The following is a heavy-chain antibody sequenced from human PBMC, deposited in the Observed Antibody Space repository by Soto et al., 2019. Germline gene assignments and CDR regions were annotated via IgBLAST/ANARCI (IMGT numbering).Heavy chain of an antibody. CDR3: ARGIGNDLDDY. CDR1: GGSFNTYA. D-gene: IGHD2-15*01. V-gene: IGHV1-18*04. J-gene: IGHJ4*02. CDR2: ISAYNGNT. Sequence: ASVKVSCKASGGSFNTYAISWVRQAPGQGLEWMGWISAYNGNTNYAQKLQGRVTMTTDTSTSTANMELRSLRSDDTAVYYCARGIGNDLDDYWGQGTLVTVSS.